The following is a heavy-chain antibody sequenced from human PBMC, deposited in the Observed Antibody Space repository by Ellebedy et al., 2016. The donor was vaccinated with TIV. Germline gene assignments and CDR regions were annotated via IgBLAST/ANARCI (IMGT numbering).Heavy chain of an antibody. V-gene: IGHV5-51*01. D-gene: IGHD1-20*01. Sequence: GGSLTLSCKGSGYSFSSNWIGWVRQMPGKGLEWMGIIYPGDSDTRYNPSFQGQVTISADKTISTAYLQWSSLKASDTAMYYCARHVLHNWNPGFDYWGQGTLVTVSS. CDR1: GYSFSSNW. CDR3: ARHVLHNWNPGFDY. J-gene: IGHJ4*02. CDR2: IYPGDSDT.